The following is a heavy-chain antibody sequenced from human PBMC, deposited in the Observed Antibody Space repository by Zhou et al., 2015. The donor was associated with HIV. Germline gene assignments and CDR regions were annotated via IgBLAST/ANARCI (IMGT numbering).Heavy chain of an antibody. CDR2: IIPIFGTA. CDR3: ARRGGNGFWSGPYYYYGMDV. V-gene: IGHV1-69*12. D-gene: IGHD3-3*01. CDR1: GGTFSSYA. Sequence: QVQLVQSGAEVKKPGSSVKVSCKASGGTFSSYAISWVRQAPGQGLEWMGGIIPIFGTANYAQKFQGRVTITADESTSTAYMELSSLRSEDTAVYYCARRGGNGFWSGPYYYYGMDVWGQGTTVTVSS. J-gene: IGHJ6*02.